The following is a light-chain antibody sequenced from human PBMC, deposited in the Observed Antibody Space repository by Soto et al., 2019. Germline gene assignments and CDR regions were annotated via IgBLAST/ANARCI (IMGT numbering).Light chain of an antibody. V-gene: IGKV1-39*01. CDR2: AAS. CDR3: QQSRSVPPT. J-gene: IGKJ4*01. Sequence: DIQMTQSPSSLSASVGDRVIISCRASQSISTYLNWYQQKPGKAPNLLIYAASSLQSGVPSKFSGSGSGTDFTLTISNLQVEDSATYYCQQSRSVPPTFGGGTKVDIK. CDR1: QSISTY.